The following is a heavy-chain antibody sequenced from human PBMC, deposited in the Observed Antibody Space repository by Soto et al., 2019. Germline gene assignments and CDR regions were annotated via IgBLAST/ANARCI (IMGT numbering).Heavy chain of an antibody. J-gene: IGHJ6*03. D-gene: IGHD3-10*01. Sequence: PGESLKISCKGSGYSFTSYWIGWVRQMPGKGLEWMGIIYPGDSDTRYSPSFQGQVTISADKSISTAYLQWSSLKASDTAMYYCARQWFGESPTHYYYMDVWGKGTTVTVSS. V-gene: IGHV5-51*01. CDR2: IYPGDSDT. CDR3: ARQWFGESPTHYYYMDV. CDR1: GYSFTSYW.